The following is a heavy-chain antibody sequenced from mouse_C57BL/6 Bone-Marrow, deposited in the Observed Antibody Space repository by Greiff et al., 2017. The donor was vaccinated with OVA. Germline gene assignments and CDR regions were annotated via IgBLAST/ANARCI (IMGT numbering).Heavy chain of an antibody. CDR3: ARNYYGSSYGFAY. V-gene: IGHV1-81*01. J-gene: IGHJ3*01. CDR2: IYPRSGNT. CDR1: GYTFTSYG. D-gene: IGHD1-1*01. Sequence: QVQLKQSGAELARPGASVKLSCKASGYTFTSYGISWVKQRTGQGLEWIGEIYPRSGNTYYNEKFKGKATLTADKSSSTAYMELRSLTSEDSAVYVCARNYYGSSYGFAYWGQGTLVTVSA.